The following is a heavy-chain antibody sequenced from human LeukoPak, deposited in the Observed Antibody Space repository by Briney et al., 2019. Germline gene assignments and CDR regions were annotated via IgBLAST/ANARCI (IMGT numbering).Heavy chain of an antibody. CDR1: GGSFSGYY. D-gene: IGHD5-24*01. CDR2: INHSGST. Sequence: MTSETLSLTCAVYGGSFSGYYWSWIRQPPGKGLEWIGEINHSGSTNYNPSLKSRVTISVDTSKNQFSLELSSVTAADTAVYYCARGPNLKGIDYWGQGTLVTVSS. J-gene: IGHJ4*02. CDR3: ARGPNLKGIDY. V-gene: IGHV4-34*01.